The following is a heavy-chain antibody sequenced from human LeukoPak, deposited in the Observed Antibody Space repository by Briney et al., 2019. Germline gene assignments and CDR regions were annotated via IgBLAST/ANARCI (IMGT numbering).Heavy chain of an antibody. Sequence: ASVKVSCKASGYTFTGYYMHWVRQATGQRLEWMGWMNPHSGNTGYAQKFQGRVTITMNTSISTAYMELSSLRSEDTAVYYCARSSNYVVLPYWFDPWGQGTLVTVSS. J-gene: IGHJ5*02. CDR1: GYTFTGYY. CDR2: MNPHSGNT. D-gene: IGHD4-11*01. CDR3: ARSSNYVVLPYWFDP. V-gene: IGHV1-8*03.